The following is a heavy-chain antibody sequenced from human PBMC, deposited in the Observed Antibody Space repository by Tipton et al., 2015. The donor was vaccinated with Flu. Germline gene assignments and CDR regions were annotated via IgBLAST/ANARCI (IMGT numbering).Heavy chain of an antibody. CDR1: GGSISRSSSY. V-gene: IGHV4-39*07. CDR2: FYDGGST. CDR3: ARGSGYSSAFE. Sequence: TLSLTCSVSGGSISRSSSYWGWIRQPPGKGLEWIGSFYDGGSTYYNASLKSRVTISVDTSNNQFSLKLGFVTAADTAVYFCARGSGYSSAFEWGQGTKVTVSS. D-gene: IGHD6-19*01. J-gene: IGHJ3*01.